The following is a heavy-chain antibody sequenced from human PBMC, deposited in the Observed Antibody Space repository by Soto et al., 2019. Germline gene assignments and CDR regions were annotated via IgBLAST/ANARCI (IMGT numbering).Heavy chain of an antibody. CDR3: ARIQGWGFDY. D-gene: IGHD3-16*01. V-gene: IGHV3-11*01. Sequence: VRLVESGGGLVKPGGSLRLSCAASGFTFSDYYMSWIRQAPGKGLEWVSYITSSAGAMYYEDSVKGRFTISRDNAKNSLYLQMNTLRAEDTAVYYCARIQGWGFDYWGQGTVVTVSP. CDR1: GFTFSDYY. CDR2: ITSSAGAM. J-gene: IGHJ4*02.